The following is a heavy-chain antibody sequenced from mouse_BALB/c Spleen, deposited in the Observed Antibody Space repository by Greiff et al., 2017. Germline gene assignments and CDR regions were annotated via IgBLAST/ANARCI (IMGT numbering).Heavy chain of an antibody. CDR2: ISSGSSTI. V-gene: IGHV5-17*02. CDR1: GFTFSSFG. Sequence: EVQRVESGGGLVQPGGSRKLSCAASGFTFSSFGMHWVRQAPEKGLEWVAYISSGSSTIYYADTVKGRFTISRDNPKNTLFLQMTSLRSEDTAMYYCARSGGNSYYYAMDYWGQGTSVTVSS. D-gene: IGHD2-1*01. J-gene: IGHJ4*01. CDR3: ARSGGNSYYYAMDY.